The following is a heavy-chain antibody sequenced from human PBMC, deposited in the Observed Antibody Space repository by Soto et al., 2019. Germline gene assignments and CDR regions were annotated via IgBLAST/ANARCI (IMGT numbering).Heavy chain of an antibody. CDR2: FNHNGNI. CDR1: SGSFIGNY. J-gene: IGHJ6*02. CDR3: VRLQGYCITTDCYGHYDMDV. V-gene: IGHV4-34*01. D-gene: IGHD2-2*01. Sequence: SETLSLTCAVSSGSFIGNYCRWRRQPPGKGLEWSGEFNHNGNINYNPSLESRATISLDTSKNQFSLKLTSVTAADTAVYYCVRLQGYCITTDCYGHYDMDVWGQGTTVTVSS.